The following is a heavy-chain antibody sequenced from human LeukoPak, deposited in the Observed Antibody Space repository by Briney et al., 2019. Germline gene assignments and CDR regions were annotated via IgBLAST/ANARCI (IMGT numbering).Heavy chain of an antibody. CDR1: GFTFDDYT. CDR3: ARVGAYNFDY. V-gene: IGHV3-43*01. CDR2: ISWDGGST. D-gene: IGHD1-26*01. J-gene: IGHJ4*02. Sequence: GGSLRLSCAASGFTFDDYTMHWVRQAPGKGLEWVSLISWDGGSTYYADSVKGRFTISRDSAKNSLYLQMNSLRAEDTAVYYCARVGAYNFDYWGQGTLVTVSS.